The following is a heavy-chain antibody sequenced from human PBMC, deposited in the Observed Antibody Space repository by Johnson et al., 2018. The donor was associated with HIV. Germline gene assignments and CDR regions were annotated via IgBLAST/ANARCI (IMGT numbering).Heavy chain of an antibody. D-gene: IGHD1-26*01. Sequence: VQLVESGGGLVKPGGSLRLSCAASGFTVSSNYMSWVRQAPGKGLEWVSVIYSGGSTYTADSVKGRFTISRDNAKNSLYLQMNSLRAEDTAVYYCASDRDSIVGVPYAFDIWGQGTMVTVSS. CDR1: GFTVSSNY. J-gene: IGHJ3*02. CDR3: ASDRDSIVGVPYAFDI. V-gene: IGHV3-53*01. CDR2: IYSGGST.